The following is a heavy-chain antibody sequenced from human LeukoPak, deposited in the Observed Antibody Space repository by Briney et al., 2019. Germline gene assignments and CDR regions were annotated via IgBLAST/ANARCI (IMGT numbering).Heavy chain of an antibody. D-gene: IGHD6-13*01. CDR3: ATDLGAAAGRSS. CDR2: FDPEDGET. Sequence: GASVKVSCKVSGYTLTELSMHWVRQAPGKGLEWMGGFDPEDGETIYAQKFQGRVTMTEDTSTDTAYMGLSSLRSEDTAVYYCATDLGAAAGRSSWGQGTLVTVSS. V-gene: IGHV1-24*01. J-gene: IGHJ5*02. CDR1: GYTLTELS.